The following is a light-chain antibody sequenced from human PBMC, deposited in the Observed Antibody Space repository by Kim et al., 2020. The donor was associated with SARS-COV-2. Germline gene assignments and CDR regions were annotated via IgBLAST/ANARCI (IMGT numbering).Light chain of an antibody. CDR2: SNN. CDR1: SSNIGSNI. CDR3: AAWDVSLNGFWV. J-gene: IGLJ3*02. V-gene: IGLV1-44*01. Sequence: QSVLTQPPSASGTPGQRVTISCSGSSSNIGSNIVNWYQLLPGMAPKLLIHSNNQRPSGVPDRFSGSKSGTSASLAISGLQSEDEADYYCAAWDVSLNGFWVFGGGTKLTVL.